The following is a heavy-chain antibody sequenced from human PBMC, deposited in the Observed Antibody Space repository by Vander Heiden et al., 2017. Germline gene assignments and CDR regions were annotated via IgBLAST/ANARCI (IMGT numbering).Heavy chain of an antibody. CDR2: IYPGDSDT. D-gene: IGHD3-10*01. V-gene: IGHV5-51*01. Sequence: DVQLVQSGAEVKKPGESPKISCKGSGYRFISYWHAWSRRMPGKGLEWMGIIYPGDSDTRYSPSFQGQVTISADKSISTAYLQWSSLKASDTAMYYCSLYYYGSGNYNHLRGNYYGMDVWGQGTTVTVSS. CDR1: GYRFISYW. J-gene: IGHJ6*02. CDR3: SLYYYGSGNYNHLRGNYYGMDV.